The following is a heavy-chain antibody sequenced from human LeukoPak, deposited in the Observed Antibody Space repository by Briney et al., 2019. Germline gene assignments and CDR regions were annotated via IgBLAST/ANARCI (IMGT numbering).Heavy chain of an antibody. CDR3: ARDLTPGYSSGWPCFDY. Sequence: ASVKVSCKASGYTFTSYAMHWVRQAPGQRLEWMGWINAGNGNAKYSQKFQGRVTITRDTSASTAYMELSSLRSEDTAVYYCARDLTPGYSSGWPCFDYWGQGTLVTVSS. J-gene: IGHJ4*02. V-gene: IGHV1-3*01. D-gene: IGHD6-19*01. CDR2: INAGNGNA. CDR1: GYTFTSYA.